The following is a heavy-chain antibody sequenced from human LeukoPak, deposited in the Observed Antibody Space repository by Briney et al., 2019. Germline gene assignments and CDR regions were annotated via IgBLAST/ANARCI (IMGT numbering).Heavy chain of an antibody. CDR1: GGSISSGGYY. V-gene: IGHV4-31*03. CDR3: ARGALGYCSGGSCYRPFDY. CDR2: IYYSGST. Sequence: SETLSLTCTVSGGSISSGGYYWSWIRQHPGKGLEWIGNIYYSGSTYYHPSLKSRVTISVDKSKNQFSLKLSSVTAADTAVYYCARGALGYCSGGSCYRPFDYWGQGTLVTVSS. J-gene: IGHJ4*02. D-gene: IGHD2-15*01.